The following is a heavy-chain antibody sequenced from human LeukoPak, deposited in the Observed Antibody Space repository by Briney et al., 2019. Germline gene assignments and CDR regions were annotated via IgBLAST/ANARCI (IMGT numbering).Heavy chain of an antibody. CDR3: ARDRRHNSGSYYDY. CDR2: ISAYTGDT. Sequence: GASVKVSCKASGYTFSSYGISWMRQAPGQGLEWMGWISAYTGDTNYAQKLQGRVTVTTDTSTSTAYMEPRSLRSDDTAVYYCARDRRHNSGSYYDYWGQGTLVTVSS. D-gene: IGHD1-26*01. CDR1: GYTFSSYG. V-gene: IGHV1-18*01. J-gene: IGHJ4*02.